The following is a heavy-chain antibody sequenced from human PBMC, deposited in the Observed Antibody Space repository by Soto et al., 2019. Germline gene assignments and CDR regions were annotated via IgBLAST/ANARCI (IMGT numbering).Heavy chain of an antibody. CDR1: GGTFSSYT. V-gene: IGHV1-69*02. CDR3: ARVTEGIVVVPERFPLHYYYYMDV. D-gene: IGHD2-2*01. J-gene: IGHJ6*03. Sequence: QVQLVQSGAEVKKPGSSVKVSCKASGGTFSSYTISWVRQAPGQGLEWMGRIIPILGIANYAQSFQGRVKIDADKSTSTAYMELSSLRSEDTAVYYCARVTEGIVVVPERFPLHYYYYMDVWGKGTTVTVSS. CDR2: IIPILGIA.